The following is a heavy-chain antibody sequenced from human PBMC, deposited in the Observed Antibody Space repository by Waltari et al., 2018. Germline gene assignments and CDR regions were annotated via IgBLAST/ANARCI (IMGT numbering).Heavy chain of an antibody. D-gene: IGHD1-26*01. V-gene: IGHV1-3*01. Sequence: QVHLVQSGAEVKKPGASVKVSCKASGYSFTGFAIHWVRQAPGQRLECMGWINGGNGNIKYEQKFQGRVTFTGDTSASTVYMELSSLTPEDTAVYYCARDGGFSVGATKFDYWGQGTLVTVSS. CDR2: INGGNGNI. J-gene: IGHJ4*02. CDR1: GYSFTGFA. CDR3: ARDGGFSVGATKFDY.